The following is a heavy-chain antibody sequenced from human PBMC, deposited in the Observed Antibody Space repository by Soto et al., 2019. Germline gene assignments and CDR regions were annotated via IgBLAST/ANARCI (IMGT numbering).Heavy chain of an antibody. CDR1: WFSIGCPI. V-gene: IGHV3-21*01. Sequence: ILLSVSSWFSIGCPIRGRVSKATGKELEWVASISSSGSFMNYADSVKGRFTISRDNAKNSLYLQMRSLKDEDTAVYYCASDPPSRTTLDWFGTWGQGPLLNVPS. J-gene: IGHJ5*02. CDR3: ASDPPSRTTLDWFGT. CDR2: ISSSGSFM. D-gene: IGHD4-17*01.